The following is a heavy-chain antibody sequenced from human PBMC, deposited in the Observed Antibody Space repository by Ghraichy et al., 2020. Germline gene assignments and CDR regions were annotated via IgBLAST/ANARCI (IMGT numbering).Heavy chain of an antibody. CDR2: IYYSGST. CDR3: SLEYSSSFSDSSGTLNDY. Sequence: SETLSLTCTVSGGSISSSSYYWGWIRQPPGKGLEWIGSIYYSGSTYYNPSLKSRVTISVDTSKNQFSLKLSSVTAADTAVYYCSLEYSSSFSDSSGTLNDYWGQGTLVTVSS. V-gene: IGHV4-39*01. D-gene: IGHD6-6*01. CDR1: GGSISSSSYY. J-gene: IGHJ4*02.